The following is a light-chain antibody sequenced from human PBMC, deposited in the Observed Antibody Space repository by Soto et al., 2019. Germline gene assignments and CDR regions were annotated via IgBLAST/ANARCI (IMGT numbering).Light chain of an antibody. CDR2: TAS. CDR1: QGISNY. Sequence: DIQMTQSPSSLSASVGDRVTITCRASQGISNYLAWYQPKPGKVPKLLIYTASTLQSGVPSRFSGSGSGTDFSITISSLQPEDVATYYCQKYNSAPWTFGQGTKVEIK. J-gene: IGKJ1*01. V-gene: IGKV1-27*01. CDR3: QKYNSAPWT.